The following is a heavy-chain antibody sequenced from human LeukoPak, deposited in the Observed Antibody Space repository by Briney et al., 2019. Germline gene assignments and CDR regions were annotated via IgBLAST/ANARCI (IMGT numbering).Heavy chain of an antibody. J-gene: IGHJ4*02. V-gene: IGHV3-23*01. CDR1: GFTFSSYA. CDR3: AKEYYYDSSGYYSPHYFDY. D-gene: IGHD3-22*01. Sequence: GGSLRLSCAASGFTFSSYAMSWVRQAPGKGLEWVSAISGSGGSTYYADSVKGRFTISRDNSKNTLYLRMNSLRAEDTAVYYCAKEYYYDSSGYYSPHYFDYWGQGTLVTVSS. CDR2: ISGSGGST.